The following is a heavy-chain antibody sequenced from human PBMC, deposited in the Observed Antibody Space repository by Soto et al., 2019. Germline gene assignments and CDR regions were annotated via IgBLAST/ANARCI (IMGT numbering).Heavy chain of an antibody. D-gene: IGHD3-22*01. CDR1: GGSISSGGYY. CDR3: ARVEYYYDSSGYSYYFDY. Sequence: PSETLSLTCTVSGGSISSGGYYWSWIRQHPGKGLEWIGYIYYSGSTYYNPSLKSRVTISVDTSKNQFSLKLSSVTAADTAVYYCARVEYYYDSSGYSYYFDYWGQGTLVTVSS. V-gene: IGHV4-31*03. J-gene: IGHJ4*02. CDR2: IYYSGST.